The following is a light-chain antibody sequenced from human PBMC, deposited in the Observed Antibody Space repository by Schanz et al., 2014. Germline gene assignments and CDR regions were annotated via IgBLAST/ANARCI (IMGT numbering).Light chain of an antibody. CDR1: SSDVGSYNL. J-gene: IGLJ3*02. Sequence: QSALTQPASVSGSPGQSITISCTGTSSDVGSYNLVSWYQQHPGKAPKLMIYEGSKRPSGVSDRFSGSKSGNTASLTISGLQAEDEAEYYCSSYTYSNWGVFGGGTKLTVL. V-gene: IGLV2-14*02. CDR2: EGS. CDR3: SSYTYSNWGV.